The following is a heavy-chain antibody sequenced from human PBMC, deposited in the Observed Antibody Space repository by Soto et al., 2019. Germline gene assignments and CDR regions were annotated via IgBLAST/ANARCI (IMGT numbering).Heavy chain of an antibody. CDR3: ARDPYYYDSSGYLGFDY. D-gene: IGHD3-22*01. CDR2: IWYDGSNK. CDR1: GFTFSSYG. Sequence: AGGSLRLSCAASGFTFSSYGMHWVRQAPGKGLEWVAVIWYDGSNKYYADSVKGRFTISRDNSKNTLYLQMNSLRAEDTAVYYCARDPYYYDSSGYLGFDYWGQGTLVTVSS. J-gene: IGHJ4*02. V-gene: IGHV3-33*01.